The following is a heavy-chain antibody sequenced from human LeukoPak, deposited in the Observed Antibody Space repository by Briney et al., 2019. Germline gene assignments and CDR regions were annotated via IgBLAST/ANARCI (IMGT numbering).Heavy chain of an antibody. D-gene: IGHD3-10*01. CDR2: IIPIFGTA. J-gene: IGHJ4*02. Sequence: GASVKVSCKASGGTFSSYAISWVRQAPGQGLEWMGGIIPIFGTANYAQKFQGRVTITADKSTSTAYMELSSLRSEDTAVYYCASFSLYYGSGSYKFDYWGQGTLVTVSS. CDR1: GGTFSSYA. CDR3: ASFSLYYGSGSYKFDY. V-gene: IGHV1-69*06.